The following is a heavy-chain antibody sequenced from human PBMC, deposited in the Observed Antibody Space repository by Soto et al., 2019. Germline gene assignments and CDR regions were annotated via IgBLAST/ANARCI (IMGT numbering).Heavy chain of an antibody. CDR1: GFTFTSYG. CDR2: ISYDGSNK. D-gene: IGHD3-22*01. Sequence: QVQLVESGGGVVQPGRSLRLSCAASGFTFTSYGMHWVRQAPGKGLEWVAVISYDGSNKYYADSVKGRFTISRDNSKNTLYLQMNSLRAEDTAVYYYAKDGSSGYYSEYFQHWGQGTLVTVSS. CDR3: AKDGSSGYYSEYFQH. V-gene: IGHV3-30*18. J-gene: IGHJ1*01.